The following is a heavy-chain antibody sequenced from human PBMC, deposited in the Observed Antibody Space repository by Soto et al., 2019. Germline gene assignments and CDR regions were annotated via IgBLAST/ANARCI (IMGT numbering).Heavy chain of an antibody. CDR3: AKDLSWNYDYYYGMDV. J-gene: IGHJ6*02. Sequence: LSLSCAASGFTFSSYGMHWVRQAPGKGLEWVAVISYGGSNKYYADSVKGRFTISRDNSKNTLYLQMNSLGAEDTAVYYCAKDLSWNYDYYYGMDVWGQGTTVTVSS. CDR2: ISYGGSNK. V-gene: IGHV3-30*18. D-gene: IGHD1-1*01. CDR1: GFTFSSYG.